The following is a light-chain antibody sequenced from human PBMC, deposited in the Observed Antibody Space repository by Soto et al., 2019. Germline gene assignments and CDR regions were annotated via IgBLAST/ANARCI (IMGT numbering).Light chain of an antibody. V-gene: IGLV2-11*01. Sequence: HSALTQPRSVSGSPGQSVTISCTGTSSNVGNYNFVSWYQQHPGKAPKFMIYDVTKRPSGVPDRFSGSKSGNTASLTISGLQAEDEADYYCCSYAGDYSYVFGTGTKVTVL. CDR3: CSYAGDYSYV. CDR2: DVT. J-gene: IGLJ1*01. CDR1: SSNVGNYNF.